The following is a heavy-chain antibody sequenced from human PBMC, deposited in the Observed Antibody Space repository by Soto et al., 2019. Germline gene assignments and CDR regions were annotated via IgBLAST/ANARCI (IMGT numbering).Heavy chain of an antibody. D-gene: IGHD2-15*01. CDR2: IYYSGST. V-gene: IGHV4-59*08. CDR3: VGCSGGSCYSGVVY. Sequence: PSETLSLTCTVSGGSISSYYWSWIRQPPGKGLEWIGYIYYSGSTNYNPSLKSRVTISVDTSKNQFSLKLSSVIAADTAVYYCVGCSGGSCYSGVVYWGQGTLVTVSS. J-gene: IGHJ4*02. CDR1: GGSISSYY.